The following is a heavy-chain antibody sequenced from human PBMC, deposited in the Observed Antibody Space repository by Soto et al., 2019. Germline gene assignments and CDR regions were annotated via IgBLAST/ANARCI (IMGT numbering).Heavy chain of an antibody. Sequence: QLHLVQSGAVVKKPGASVTVSCSASGYPVTAYYMHWVRQAPGRGLEWMGGINPATGAAKYTQTLQGRVTMTRDSSTSTVLMERSGLSSEDTAVFYSARVGGVVVAGSAAFDMWGQGTLVTVSS. D-gene: IGHD2-15*01. CDR2: INPATGAA. CDR1: GYPVTAYY. V-gene: IGHV1-2*02. J-gene: IGHJ3*02. CDR3: ARVGGVVVAGSAAFDM.